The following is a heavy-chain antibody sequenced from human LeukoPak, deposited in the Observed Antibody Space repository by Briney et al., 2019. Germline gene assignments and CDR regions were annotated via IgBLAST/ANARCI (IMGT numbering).Heavy chain of an antibody. V-gene: IGHV3-7*01. Sequence: PGGSLRLSCGVSGFTFSSYWMNWVRQAPGKGLEWVASIKQDGAEKSYVDSVKGRFTISRDNAKNSLYLQMNSLRAEDTAVYYCARGPGGVVTKGCFDYWGQGTLVTVSS. CDR2: IKQDGAEK. CDR3: ARGPGGVVTKGCFDY. J-gene: IGHJ4*02. D-gene: IGHD3-3*01. CDR1: GFTFSSYW.